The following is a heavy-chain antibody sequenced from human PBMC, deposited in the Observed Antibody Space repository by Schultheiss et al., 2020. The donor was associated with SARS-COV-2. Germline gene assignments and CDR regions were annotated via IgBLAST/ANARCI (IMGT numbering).Heavy chain of an antibody. Sequence: ASVKVSCKASGYTFTGYYMHWVRQAPGQGLEWMGWINPNSGGTNYAQKFQGRVTMTRDTSISTAYMELSRLRSEDMVVYSCVRDGLWIQLWLKIDYWGQGTLVTVSS. J-gene: IGHJ4*02. V-gene: IGHV1-2*02. CDR1: GYTFTGYY. D-gene: IGHD5-18*01. CDR2: INPNSGGT. CDR3: VRDGLWIQLWLKIDY.